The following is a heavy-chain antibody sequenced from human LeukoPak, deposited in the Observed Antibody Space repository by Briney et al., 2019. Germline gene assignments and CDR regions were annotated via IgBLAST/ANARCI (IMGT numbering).Heavy chain of an antibody. CDR1: GGTLSTYE. CDR2: MSRTADRI. Sequence: PGGSLRLSCTIFGGTLSTYEFNWVRQAPGKRPEWISYMSRTADRIDHADSVKGRFTMSRDNAKNSVYLQMNSLRVDDTVIYYCATRLPFTGYKNWGQGTLVTVSS. CDR3: ATRLPFTGYKN. J-gene: IGHJ4*01. D-gene: IGHD5-24*01. V-gene: IGHV3-48*03.